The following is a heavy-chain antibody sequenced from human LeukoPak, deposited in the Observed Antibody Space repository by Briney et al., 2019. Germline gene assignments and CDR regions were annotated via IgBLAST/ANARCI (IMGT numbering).Heavy chain of an antibody. CDR2: ISYDGSNK. CDR3: AKDSFYRAGATTVTSRHGMDV. CDR1: GFTFSSYG. D-gene: IGHD4-17*01. Sequence: PGGSLRLSCAASGFTFSSYGMHWVRQAPGKGLEWVAVISYDGSNKYYADSVKGRLTISRDNSKNTLYLQMNSLRAEDTAVYYCAKDSFYRAGATTVTSRHGMDVWGQGTTVTVPS. V-gene: IGHV3-30*18. J-gene: IGHJ6*02.